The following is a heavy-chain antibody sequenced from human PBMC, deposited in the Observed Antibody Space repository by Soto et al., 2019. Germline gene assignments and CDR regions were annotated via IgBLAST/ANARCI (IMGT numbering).Heavy chain of an antibody. V-gene: IGHV3-23*01. CDR2: ISGSGGST. CDR1: GFTFSSYA. CDR3: ASTQKYSSGPYYFDY. Sequence: GGSLRLSCAASGFTFSSYAMSWVRQAPGKGLEWVSAISGSGGSTYYADSVKGRFTISRDNSKNTLYLQMNSLRAEDTAVYYCASTQKYSSGPYYFDYWGQGTLVTVSS. J-gene: IGHJ4*02. D-gene: IGHD6-19*01.